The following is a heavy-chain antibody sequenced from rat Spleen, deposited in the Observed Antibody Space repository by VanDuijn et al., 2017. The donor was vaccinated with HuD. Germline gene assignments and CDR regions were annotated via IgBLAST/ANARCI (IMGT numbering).Heavy chain of an antibody. D-gene: IGHD1-4*01. Sequence: EVQLVESDGGLVQPGRSLKLSCAASGFTFSDYYMAWVRQAPKKGLEWVASISYEGSSTYYRDSVKGRFTISRDNAENTVYLQMNSLRSEDTATYYCARRHFGYTDYFDYWGQGVMVTVSS. J-gene: IGHJ2*01. CDR1: GFTFSDYY. CDR2: ISYEGSST. CDR3: ARRHFGYTDYFDY. V-gene: IGHV5-22*01.